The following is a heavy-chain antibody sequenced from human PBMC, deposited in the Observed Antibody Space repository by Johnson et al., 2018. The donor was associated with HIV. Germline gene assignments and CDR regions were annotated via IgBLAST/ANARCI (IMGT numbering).Heavy chain of an antibody. CDR1: GFTVSSNY. V-gene: IGHV3-7*01. D-gene: IGHD1-26*01. J-gene: IGHJ3*02. CDR3: ARDKLSGWRMRSYPGQDAFDI. CDR2: IKQDGSEK. Sequence: VQLVESGGGLVQPGGSLRLSCAASGFTVSSNYMSWVRQAPGKGLEWVANIKQDGSEKYYVDSVKGRFTISRDNAKNSLYLQMNSLRAEDTAVYYRARDKLSGWRMRSYPGQDAFDIWGQGAMVTVSS.